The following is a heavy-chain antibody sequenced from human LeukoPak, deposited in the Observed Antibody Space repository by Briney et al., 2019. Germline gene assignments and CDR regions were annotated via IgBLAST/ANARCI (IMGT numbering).Heavy chain of an antibody. D-gene: IGHD2-2*01. CDR3: ARPYCDTTTCYSYFDF. CDR2: IYPGDCET. V-gene: IGHV5-51*01. CDR1: GYPFTNYW. J-gene: IGHJ4*02. Sequence: GESLKISCEGSGYPFTNYWIGWVRQMPGKGLEGMGLIYPGDCETRYSPSFQGHVTFSADKSINTAYLQWSSLKASDTAIYYCARPYCDTTTCYSYFDFWGQGTLVSVSS.